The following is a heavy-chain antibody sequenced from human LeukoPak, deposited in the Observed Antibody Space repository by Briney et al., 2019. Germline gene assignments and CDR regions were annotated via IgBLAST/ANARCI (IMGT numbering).Heavy chain of an antibody. CDR1: GFTFSSYS. CDR2: ISRSSSYI. D-gene: IGHD6-13*01. J-gene: IGHJ4*02. V-gene: IGHV3-21*04. CDR3: AKDKGAGIAAAGDY. Sequence: GGSLRLSCAASGFTFSSYSMNWVRQAPGKGLEGVSSISRSSSYIYYADSVKGRFTISRDNAKNSLYLQMNSLRAEDTALYYCAKDKGAGIAAAGDYWGQGTLVTVSS.